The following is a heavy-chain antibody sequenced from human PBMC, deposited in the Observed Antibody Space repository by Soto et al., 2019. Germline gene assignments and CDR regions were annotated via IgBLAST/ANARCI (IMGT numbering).Heavy chain of an antibody. V-gene: IGHV4-59*01. Sequence: QVQLQESGPGLVKPSETQSLTCTVSGDSISRYYWSWIRLSPGKGLEWIGYIYYSGETNYNPSVKSRVTISVDRTQNQFSLKLSSVTAADTAVYYCARDQGGEFLKGSGMDVWGQGTTVTVSS. CDR1: GDSISRYY. CDR2: IYYSGET. J-gene: IGHJ6*02. D-gene: IGHD3-10*01. CDR3: ARDQGGEFLKGSGMDV.